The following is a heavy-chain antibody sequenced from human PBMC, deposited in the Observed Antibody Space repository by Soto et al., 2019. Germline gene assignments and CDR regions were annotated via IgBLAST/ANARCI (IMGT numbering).Heavy chain of an antibody. CDR3: ARIRARRHDDY. J-gene: IGHJ4*02. CDR2: IYYSGST. Sequence: SETLSLTCTVSGGSISSSNYYWDWIRQPPGRGLEWIGSIYYSGSTYYNPSLKSRVTISVDTSKNQFSLKLSSVTAADTAVYYCARIRARRHDDYWGQGTLVTVSS. D-gene: IGHD1-1*01. CDR1: GGSISSSNYY. V-gene: IGHV4-39*01.